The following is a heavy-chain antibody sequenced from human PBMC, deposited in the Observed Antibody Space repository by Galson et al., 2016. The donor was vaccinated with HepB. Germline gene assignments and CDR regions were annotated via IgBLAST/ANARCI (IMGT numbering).Heavy chain of an antibody. CDR1: GYDFARYW. V-gene: IGHV5-51*01. Sequence: QSGAEAKKPGESLKISCRGSGYDFARYWNGWVRQMPGKGPVWMGIIYPCDFDTRYSPSFQGPVTLSVDKSIRTAYLQWNSLQAWDTALYYAAYSLTGSSDFWGAIYNYYAMDFWGQGTTVTV. D-gene: IGHD3-3*01. CDR3: AYSLTGSSDFWGAIYNYYAMDF. J-gene: IGHJ6*02. CDR2: IYPCDFDT.